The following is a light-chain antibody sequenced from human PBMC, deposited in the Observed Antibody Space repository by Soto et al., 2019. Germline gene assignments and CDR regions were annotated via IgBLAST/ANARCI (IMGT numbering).Light chain of an antibody. CDR3: SSYTSSSTYV. CDR2: DVS. Sequence: QSALTQPASVSGSPGQLIAISRTGTSSDVGGYDYVSWYQQHPGKAPKLMIYDVSNRPSGVSNRFSGSKSDNTASLTISGLQAEDEADYYCSSYTSSSTYVFGTGTKLTVL. CDR1: SSDVGGYDY. J-gene: IGLJ1*01. V-gene: IGLV2-14*01.